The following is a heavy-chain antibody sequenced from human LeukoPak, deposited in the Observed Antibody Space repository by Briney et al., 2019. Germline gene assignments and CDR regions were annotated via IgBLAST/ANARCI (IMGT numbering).Heavy chain of an antibody. J-gene: IGHJ4*02. CDR2: INHSGST. D-gene: IGHD6-13*01. CDR3: ARGSRIAAAGTHFDY. V-gene: IGHV4-34*01. Sequence: KTSETLSLTCAVYGGSFSGYYWSWIRQPPGKGLEWIGEINHSGSTNYNPSLKSRVTISVDTSKNQFSLKLSSVTAADTAVYYCARGSRIAAAGTHFDYWGQGTLVTVSS. CDR1: GGSFSGYY.